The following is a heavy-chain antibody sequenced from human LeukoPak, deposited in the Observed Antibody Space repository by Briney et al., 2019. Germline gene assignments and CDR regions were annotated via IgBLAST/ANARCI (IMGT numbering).Heavy chain of an antibody. J-gene: IGHJ5*02. CDR2: INPNSGGT. D-gene: IGHD1-1*01. CDR1: GYTFPSYG. Sequence: ASVKVSCKASGYTFPSYGISWVRQAPGQGLEWMGWINPNSGGTNYAQKFQGRVTMTRDTSISTAYMELSRLRSDDTAVYYCARDNRHGYNWNWFDPWGQGTLVTVSS. CDR3: ARDNRHGYNWNWFDP. V-gene: IGHV1-2*02.